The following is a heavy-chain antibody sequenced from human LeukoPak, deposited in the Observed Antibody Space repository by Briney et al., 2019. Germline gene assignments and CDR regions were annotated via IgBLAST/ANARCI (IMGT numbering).Heavy chain of an antibody. D-gene: IGHD3-3*01. Sequence: GASVKVSCKASGYTFTSYDINWVRQATGQGLEWMGWMNHNSGNTGYAQKFQGRVTITRNTSISTAYMELSSLRSEDTAVYYCARGLLLRLLKTRPYYFDYWGQGTLVTVSS. CDR3: ARGLLLRLLKTRPYYFDY. V-gene: IGHV1-8*03. J-gene: IGHJ4*02. CDR2: MNHNSGNT. CDR1: GYTFTSYD.